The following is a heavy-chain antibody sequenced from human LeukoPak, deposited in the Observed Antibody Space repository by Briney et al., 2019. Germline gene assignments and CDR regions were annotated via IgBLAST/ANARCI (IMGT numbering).Heavy chain of an antibody. D-gene: IGHD2-2*01. CDR2: INPNSGGT. CDR1: GYTFTGYY. Sequence: ASVKVSCKASGYTFTGYYMHWVRQAPGQGLEWMGWINPNSGGTNYAQKFQGRVTMTRDTSISTAYMELSRLGSDDTAVYYCARAEYVVVPAAIGYWGQGTLVTVSS. CDR3: ARAEYVVVPAAIGY. J-gene: IGHJ4*02. V-gene: IGHV1-2*02.